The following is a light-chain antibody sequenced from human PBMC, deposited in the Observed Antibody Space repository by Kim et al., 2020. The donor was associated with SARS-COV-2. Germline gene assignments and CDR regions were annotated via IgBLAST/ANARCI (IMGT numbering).Light chain of an antibody. CDR3: SLFFTDVQV. J-gene: IGLJ3*02. CDR2: EIS. V-gene: IGLV7-46*01. CDR1: TGPVTSGHY. Sequence: PGGTVTLTCGSSTGPVTSGHYPFWVQQKPGQAPRTLIYEISNKNSWTPAWFSGSLLGGKVVLTLSGAQPEDEADYYCSLFFTDVQVFGGGTQLTVL.